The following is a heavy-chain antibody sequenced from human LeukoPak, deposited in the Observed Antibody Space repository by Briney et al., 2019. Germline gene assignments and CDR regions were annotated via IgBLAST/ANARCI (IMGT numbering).Heavy chain of an antibody. CDR1: GFTFSSYS. J-gene: IGHJ4*02. V-gene: IGHV3-21*01. D-gene: IGHD3-9*01. Sequence: GGSLRLSCAASGFTFSSYSMNWVRQAPGKGLEWVSSISSSSSYIYYADSVKGRFTISRDNTKNSLYLQMNSLRAEDTAVYYCARDGMTYYDILTGDFDYWGQGTLVTVSS. CDR2: ISSSSSYI. CDR3: ARDGMTYYDILTGDFDY.